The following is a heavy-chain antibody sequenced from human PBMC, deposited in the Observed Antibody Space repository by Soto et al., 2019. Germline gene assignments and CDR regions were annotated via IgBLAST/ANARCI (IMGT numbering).Heavy chain of an antibody. CDR3: GRTRSFILGFSSDGMDV. D-gene: IGHD2-2*03. CDR2: IYPGYSDT. Sequence: PGESLKISFRGPGYSFASYWIGWVRQRPGKDLDGRGSIYPGYSDTRYSRPCQGQVTISPNKSLRTAYLQWANLKASDTAFYYFGRTRSFILGFSSDGMDVWGQGPTVTV. V-gene: IGHV5-51*01. J-gene: IGHJ6*01. CDR1: GYSFASYW.